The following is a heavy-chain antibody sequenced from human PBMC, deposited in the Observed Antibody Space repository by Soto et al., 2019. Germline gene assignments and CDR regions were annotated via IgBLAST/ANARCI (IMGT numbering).Heavy chain of an antibody. V-gene: IGHV5-51*01. D-gene: IGHD3-22*01. CDR3: ARQSYYDSSGYYDYYYGMDV. J-gene: IGHJ6*02. CDR2: IYPGDSDT. Sequence: PGESLKISCKGSGYSCTSYWIGWLRQMPVKGMEWIGIIYPGDSDTRYSPSSQGQVTISADKSISTAYLQWSSLKASDTAMYYCARQSYYDSSGYYDYYYGMDVWGQGTTVTVSS. CDR1: GYSCTSYW.